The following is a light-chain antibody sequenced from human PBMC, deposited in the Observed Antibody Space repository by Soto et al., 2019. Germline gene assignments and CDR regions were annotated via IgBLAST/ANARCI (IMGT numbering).Light chain of an antibody. Sequence: DIQMTHSPSTLSASVGDRVTITCRASQSINSWLAWYQQKPGKAPKLLIYKASSLESGVPSRFSGIGSGTEFNTTISSLQPDDFANYYCQQYNSYVTVGGGTKVEIK. CDR3: QQYNSYVT. CDR1: QSINSW. J-gene: IGKJ4*01. V-gene: IGKV1-5*03. CDR2: KAS.